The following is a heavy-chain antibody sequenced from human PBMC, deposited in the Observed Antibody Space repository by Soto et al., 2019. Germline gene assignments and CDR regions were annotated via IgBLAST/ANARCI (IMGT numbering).Heavy chain of an antibody. CDR2: INGHGTTT. D-gene: IGHD6-19*01. J-gene: IGHJ4*02. CDR3: ARDGWYRGPYEDPGATPDY. CDR1: GFTCSTPC. Sequence: GGPLRLSCAASGFTCSTPCMQWVRQAPRKWLAWVSRINGHGTTTTYADSVKGRFAISRDNAKNTLCLQMNSLRAEDTAVYYCARDGWYRGPYEDPGATPDYWGLGTRVTVAA. V-gene: IGHV3-74*01.